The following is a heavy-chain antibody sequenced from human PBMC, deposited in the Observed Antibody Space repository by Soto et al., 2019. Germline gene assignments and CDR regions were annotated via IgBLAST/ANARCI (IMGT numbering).Heavy chain of an antibody. V-gene: IGHV4-31*03. CDR3: ARVVVDGYCSSTSCYYNWFDP. Sequence: PSETLSLTCTVSGGSISSGGYYWSWIRQHPGKGLEWIGYIYYSGSTYYNPSLKSRVTISVDTSKNQFSLKLSSVTAADTAVYYRARVVVDGYCSSTSCYYNWFDPWGQGTLVTVSS. CDR2: IYYSGST. CDR1: GGSISSGGYY. J-gene: IGHJ5*02. D-gene: IGHD2-2*01.